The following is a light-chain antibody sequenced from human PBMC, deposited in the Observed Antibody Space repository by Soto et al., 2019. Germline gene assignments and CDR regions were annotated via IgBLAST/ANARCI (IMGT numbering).Light chain of an antibody. J-gene: IGKJ1*01. Sequence: EIVLTQSPGTLSLSPGERATLSCRASQSVSGIYLAWYQQKPGQAPRLLIYGASSRATGIPDRFTGSGSGTDFTLTISRLEPEDLAVYYCQQYGTSPWTFGQGTKVEIK. CDR2: GAS. CDR1: QSVSGIY. CDR3: QQYGTSPWT. V-gene: IGKV3-20*01.